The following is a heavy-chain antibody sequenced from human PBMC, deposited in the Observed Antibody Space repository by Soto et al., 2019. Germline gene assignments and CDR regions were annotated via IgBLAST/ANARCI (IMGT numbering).Heavy chain of an antibody. Sequence: EVQVVESGGGLVKPGGSLRLSCAASGFFFSGFWMHWVRQAPGKGLVWVSNINYDGSSRTYSDPVKGRFSISRDNAKNTVYLQMSSLRAEDTAVYYCARGHYYAMAVWGQGATVTVSS. CDR1: GFFFSGFW. CDR3: ARGHYYAMAV. J-gene: IGHJ6*02. CDR2: INYDGSSR. V-gene: IGHV3-74*01.